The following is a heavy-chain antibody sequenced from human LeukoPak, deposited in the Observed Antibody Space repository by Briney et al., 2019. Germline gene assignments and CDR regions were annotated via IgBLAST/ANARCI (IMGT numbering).Heavy chain of an antibody. V-gene: IGHV4-38-2*02. D-gene: IGHD3-22*01. CDR1: GYSISTGYY. Sequence: SETLSLTCTVSGYSISTGYYWDWIRQPPGKGLEWIGSIYYSGSAYYNPSLKSRVTISVDTSKNQFSLKLSSVTAADTAVYYCARGSGYYYVDFDYWGQGTLVTVSS. CDR2: IYYSGSA. J-gene: IGHJ4*02. CDR3: ARGSGYYYVDFDY.